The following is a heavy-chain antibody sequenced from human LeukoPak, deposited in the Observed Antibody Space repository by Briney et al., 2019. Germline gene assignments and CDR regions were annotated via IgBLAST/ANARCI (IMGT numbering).Heavy chain of an antibody. J-gene: IGHJ4*02. CDR3: ARGPLFSGSYPFDN. D-gene: IGHD1-26*01. V-gene: IGHV4-30-2*01. CDR2: IYHSGST. Sequence: SETLSLTCAVSGGSISSGGYSWSWIRQPPGKGLEWIGYIYHSGSTYYNPSLKSRVTISVDRSKNQFSLKLSSVTAADTAVYYCARGPLFSGSYPFDNWGQGTLVTVSS. CDR1: GGSISSGGYS.